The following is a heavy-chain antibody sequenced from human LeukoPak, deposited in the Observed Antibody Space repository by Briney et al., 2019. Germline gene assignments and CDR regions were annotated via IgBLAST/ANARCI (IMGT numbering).Heavy chain of an antibody. J-gene: IGHJ6*02. D-gene: IGHD6-19*01. CDR2: IYHSGST. Sequence: SETLSLTCAVSGGSISSGGYSWSWIRQPPGKGLEWIGYIYHSGSTYYNPSLKSRVTISVDRSKNQFSLKLSSVTAADTAVYYCSREQYTSGGSGWFGMDVWGQGTTVTVSS. CDR1: GGSISSGGYS. CDR3: SREQYTSGGSGWFGMDV. V-gene: IGHV4-30-2*01.